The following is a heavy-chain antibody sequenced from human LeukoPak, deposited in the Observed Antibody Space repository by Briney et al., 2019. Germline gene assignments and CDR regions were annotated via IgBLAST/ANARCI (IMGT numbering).Heavy chain of an antibody. CDR1: GGTFSSYA. D-gene: IGHD3-22*01. V-gene: IGHV1-69*13. Sequence: SVMDSCKASGGTFSSYAISWVRQAPGQGLEWMGGIIPIFGTANYAQKFQGRVTITADESTSTAYMELSSLRSEDTAVYYCARDGYDYYDSSGSPPPVDYWGQGTLVTVSS. J-gene: IGHJ4*02. CDR2: IIPIFGTA. CDR3: ARDGYDYYDSSGSPPPVDY.